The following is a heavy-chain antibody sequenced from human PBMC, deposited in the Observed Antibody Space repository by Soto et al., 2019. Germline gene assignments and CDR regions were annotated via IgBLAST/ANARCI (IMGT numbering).Heavy chain of an antibody. CDR3: ARDLGGCSAGSCRYNWLDS. V-gene: IGHV1-69*06. D-gene: IGHD2-15*01. CDR2: IIPIYGTV. Sequence: QVQLVQSGAEVKKTGSSVKVSCKASGDTFSNYAISWVRQAPGQGLEWMGGIIPIYGTVNYAQKFQGRVTITADTSTSTADMELSSLRSEDTAVYYCARDLGGCSAGSCRYNWLDSWGQGTLVTVSS. CDR1: GDTFSNYA. J-gene: IGHJ5*01.